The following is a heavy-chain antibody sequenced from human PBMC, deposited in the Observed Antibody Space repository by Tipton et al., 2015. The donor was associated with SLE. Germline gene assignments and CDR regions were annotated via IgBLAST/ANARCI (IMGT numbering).Heavy chain of an antibody. Sequence: TLSLTCSVSGGSINSRTNYWGWVRQTPGKGLEWIGEINRSEITNYIPSLKSRVSISIDTSKNQFSLKLSSVTAADTALYFCARAHLPAAIYGAFDVWGQGTMVTVS. CDR2: INRSEIT. CDR3: ARAHLPAAIYGAFDV. J-gene: IGHJ3*01. D-gene: IGHD2-2*01. V-gene: IGHV4-39*07. CDR1: GGSINSRTNY.